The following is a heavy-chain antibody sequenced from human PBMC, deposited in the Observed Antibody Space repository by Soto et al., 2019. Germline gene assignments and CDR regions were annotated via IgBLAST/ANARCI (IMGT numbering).Heavy chain of an antibody. CDR1: GFTFSSYA. D-gene: IGHD5-18*01. J-gene: IGHJ6*02. CDR2: ISGSGGST. V-gene: IGHV3-23*01. CDR3: AKSRGIQLWSPPYYYYYGMDV. Sequence: GGSLRLCCAASGFTFSSYAMSWVRQAPGKGLEWVSAISGSGGSTYYADSVKGRFTISRDNSKNTLYLQMNSLRAEDTAVYYCAKSRGIQLWSPPYYYYYGMDVWGQGTTVTVSS.